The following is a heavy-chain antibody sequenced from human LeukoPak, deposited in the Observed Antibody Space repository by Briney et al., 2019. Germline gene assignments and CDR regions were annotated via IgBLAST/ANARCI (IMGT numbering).Heavy chain of an antibody. J-gene: IGHJ4*02. D-gene: IGHD6-13*01. V-gene: IGHV3-66*01. CDR1: GFTFSSYW. Sequence: PGGSLRLSCAASGFTFSSYWMSWVRQAPGKGLEWVSVIYSGGITYYADSVKGRFTISRDNSNNTLHLQMHSLRAEDTAMYYCARRKGTSWSFDYWGQGTLVTVSS. CDR3: ARRKGTSWSFDY. CDR2: IYSGGIT.